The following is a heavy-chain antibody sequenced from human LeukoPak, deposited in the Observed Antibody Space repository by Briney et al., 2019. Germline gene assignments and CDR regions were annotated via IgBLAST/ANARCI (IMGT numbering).Heavy chain of an antibody. CDR3: ASGGYSYGYYYDSGTDD. CDR1: GGSISSYY. J-gene: IGHJ6*02. CDR2: IYYSGST. D-gene: IGHD5-18*01. Sequence: SETLSLTCTVSGGSISSYYWSWIRQPPGKGLEWIGYIYYSGSTNYNPSLKSRVTISVDTSKNQFSLKLSSVTAADTAVYYCASGGYSYGYYYDSGTDDWCQETTVTVSS. V-gene: IGHV4-59*01.